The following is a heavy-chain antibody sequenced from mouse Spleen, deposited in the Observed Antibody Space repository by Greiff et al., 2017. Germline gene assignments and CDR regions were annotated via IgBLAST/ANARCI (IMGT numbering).Heavy chain of an antibody. J-gene: IGHJ1*01. CDR1: GYSFTDYN. CDR2: INPNYGTT. Sequence: EVQLQQSGPELVKPGASVKISCKASGYSFTDYNMNWVKQSNGKSLEWIGVINPNYGTTSYNQKFKGKATLTVDQSSSTAYMQLNSLTSEDSAVYYCAKPYYYGSSPYWYFDVWGAGTTVTVSS. CDR3: AKPYYYGSSPYWYFDV. D-gene: IGHD1-1*01. V-gene: IGHV1-39*01.